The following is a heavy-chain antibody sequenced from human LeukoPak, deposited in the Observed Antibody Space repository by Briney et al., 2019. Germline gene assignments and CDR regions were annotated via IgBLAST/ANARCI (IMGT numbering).Heavy chain of an antibody. Sequence: GESLKISCKGSGYSFTSYWIGWVRQMPGKGLEWMGIIYPGDSDTRYSPSFQGQVTISADKSISTAYLQWSSLKASDTAMYYCARRGKPSPEWFYLGAAFDIWGQGTMVTVSS. D-gene: IGHD3-3*01. J-gene: IGHJ3*02. CDR2: IYPGDSDT. CDR1: GYSFTSYW. V-gene: IGHV5-51*01. CDR3: ARRGKPSPEWFYLGAAFDI.